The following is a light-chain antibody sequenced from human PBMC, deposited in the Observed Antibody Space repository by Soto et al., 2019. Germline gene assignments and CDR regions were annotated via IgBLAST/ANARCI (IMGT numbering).Light chain of an antibody. CDR1: QSVNSN. Sequence: ETVMTQSPATLSVSPGERATLSCRASQSVNSNLAWYQQKLGQAPRVLIYGASTRATGIPDRFSGSGSGTEFILTISSPQSEDFAVYYCQQYHHWPPITFGQGTRLENK. V-gene: IGKV3-15*01. J-gene: IGKJ5*01. CDR3: QQYHHWPPIT. CDR2: GAS.